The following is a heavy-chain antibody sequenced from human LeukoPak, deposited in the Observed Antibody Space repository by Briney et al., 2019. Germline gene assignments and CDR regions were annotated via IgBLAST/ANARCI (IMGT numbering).Heavy chain of an antibody. CDR2: ISGSGGST. CDR3: AKLPGWYDSSAVAFDI. Sequence: GGSLRLSCAASGFTFSSYAMSWVRQAPGKGLEWVSAISGSGGSTYYADSVKGRFTISRDNSKNTLYLQMNSLRAEDTAVYYCAKLPGWYDSSAVAFDIWGQGTMVTVSS. CDR1: GFTFSSYA. J-gene: IGHJ3*02. V-gene: IGHV3-23*01. D-gene: IGHD3-22*01.